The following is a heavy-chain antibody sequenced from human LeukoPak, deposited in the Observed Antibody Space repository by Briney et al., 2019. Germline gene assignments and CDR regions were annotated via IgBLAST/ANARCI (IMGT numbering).Heavy chain of an antibody. CDR1: GGSISSSNW. CDR2: IYHSGST. CDR3: ARERTSVAEYFQH. D-gene: IGHD1-14*01. J-gene: IGHJ1*01. Sequence: SGTLSLTCAVSGGSISSSNWWSWVRQPPGKGLEWIWEIYHSGSTNYNPSLKSRVTISVDKSKNQFSLKLSSVTAADTAVYYCARERTSVAEYFQHWGQGTLVTVSS. V-gene: IGHV4-4*02.